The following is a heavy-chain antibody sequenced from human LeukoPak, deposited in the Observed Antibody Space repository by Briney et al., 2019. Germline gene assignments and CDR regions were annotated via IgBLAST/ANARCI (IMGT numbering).Heavy chain of an antibody. CDR1: GFTFSSYA. V-gene: IGHV3-30-3*01. CDR2: ISYDGSNK. D-gene: IGHD4-17*01. J-gene: IGHJ4*02. CDR3: ARYYGDLDY. Sequence: GGSLRLSCAASGFTFSSYAMHWVRQAPGKGLEWVAVISYDGSNKYYADSVKGRFTISRDNSKNTLYLQMNSLRAEDTAVYYCARYYGDLDYWGQGTPVTVSS.